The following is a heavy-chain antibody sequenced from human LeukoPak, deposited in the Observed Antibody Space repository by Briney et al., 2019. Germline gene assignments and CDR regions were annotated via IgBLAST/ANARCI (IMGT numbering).Heavy chain of an antibody. D-gene: IGHD6-6*01. CDR1: GFTFSSYE. V-gene: IGHV3-48*03. J-gene: IGHJ4*02. CDR3: ARDRAARPFDY. CDR2: ISSSGSTI. Sequence: GGSLRLSCAASGFTFSSYEMNWVRQAPGKRLEWVSYISSSGSTIYYADSVKGRFTISRDNAKNSLYLQMDSLRAEDTAVYYCARDRAARPFDYWGQGTLVTVSS.